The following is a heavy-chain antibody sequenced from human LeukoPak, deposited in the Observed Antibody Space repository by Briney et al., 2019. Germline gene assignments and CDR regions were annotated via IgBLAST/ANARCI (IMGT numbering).Heavy chain of an antibody. J-gene: IGHJ4*02. CDR1: GGSFSGYY. CDR2: INHSGST. CDR3: ARGPVRGVIPFDY. V-gene: IGHV4-34*01. Sequence: SETLSLTCAVYGGSFSGYYWSWIRQPPGKGLEWIGEINHSGSTNYNPSLKSRVTTSVDTSKNQFSLKLSSVTAADTAVYYCARGPVRGVIPFDYWGQGTLVTVSS. D-gene: IGHD3-10*01.